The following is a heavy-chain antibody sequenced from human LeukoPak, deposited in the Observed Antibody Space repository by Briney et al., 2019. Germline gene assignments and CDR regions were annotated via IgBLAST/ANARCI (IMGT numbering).Heavy chain of an antibody. CDR2: ISAYNGNT. D-gene: IGHD6-6*01. J-gene: IGHJ4*02. Sequence: ASVKVSCKASGYTFTSYDISWVRPAPGQGLEGMGWISAYNGNTNYAQKLQGRVTMTTDTSTSTAYMELRSLRSDDTAVYYCARDQSVGIVARPVPVDYWGQGTLVTVSS. CDR3: ARDQSVGIVARPVPVDY. V-gene: IGHV1-18*01. CDR1: GYTFTSYD.